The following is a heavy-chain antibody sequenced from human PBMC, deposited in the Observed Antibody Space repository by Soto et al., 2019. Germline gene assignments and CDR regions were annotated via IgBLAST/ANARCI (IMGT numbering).Heavy chain of an antibody. Sequence: QVQLQESGPGLVKPSETLSLTCTVSGGSISSYYWSWIRQPPVKGLEWIGYIYYSGSTNYNPSLKSRVTISVDPSKYQSPLKLSSVTAADTAVYYCARRYVSAFDFWGQGTMVTVSS. D-gene: IGHD3-10*02. CDR2: IYYSGST. CDR3: ARRYVSAFDF. CDR1: GGSISSYY. J-gene: IGHJ3*01. V-gene: IGHV4-59*01.